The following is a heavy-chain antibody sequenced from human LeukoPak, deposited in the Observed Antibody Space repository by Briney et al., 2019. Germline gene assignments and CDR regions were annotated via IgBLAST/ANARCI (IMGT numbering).Heavy chain of an antibody. CDR2: VNHNGIT. CDR1: GGSFSDYY. V-gene: IGHV4-34*01. CDR3: GRGCREIPPARPCRPGNGFDP. D-gene: IGHD2-2*01. Sequence: SETLSLTCAVSGGSFSDYYWTWIRQPPGKGLEWIGGVNHNGITNYNPSLKSRGTISVETSNNQFSLKLSSVTAADTAVYFCGRGCREIPPARPCRPGNGFDPWGQGTLVTVSS. J-gene: IGHJ5*02.